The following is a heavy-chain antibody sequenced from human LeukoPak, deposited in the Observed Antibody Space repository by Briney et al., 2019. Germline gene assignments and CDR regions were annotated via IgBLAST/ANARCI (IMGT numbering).Heavy chain of an antibody. J-gene: IGHJ5*02. Sequence: GGSLRLSCAASGLTVSSNYMSWVRQAPGKGLEWVSSISSSGGSTYYANSVKGRFTLSRDNSKDTLYLQMNNLRVDDTAVYYCAKERGTGYSSSWYSWFDPWGQGTLVTVSS. CDR1: GLTVSSNY. V-gene: IGHV3-23*01. D-gene: IGHD6-13*01. CDR3: AKERGTGYSSSWYSWFDP. CDR2: ISSSGGST.